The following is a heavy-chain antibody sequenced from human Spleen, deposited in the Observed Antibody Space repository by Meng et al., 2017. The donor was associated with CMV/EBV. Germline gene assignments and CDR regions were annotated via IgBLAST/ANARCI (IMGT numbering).Heavy chain of an antibody. J-gene: IGHJ4*02. D-gene: IGHD6-19*01. V-gene: IGHV3-23*01. CDR3: AKGSSGWFSSGVDY. Sequence: ASGFTCITYSMTWVRRAPGKGLEWVSLISTSGATTHYADSVKGRFSISRDNSKNTMYLQMNSLRAEDTAVYYCAKGSSGWFSSGVDYWGQGTLVTVSS. CDR1: GFTCITYS. CDR2: ISTSGATT.